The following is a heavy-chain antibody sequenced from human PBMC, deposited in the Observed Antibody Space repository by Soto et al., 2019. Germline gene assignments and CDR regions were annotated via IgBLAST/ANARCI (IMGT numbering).Heavy chain of an antibody. V-gene: IGHV3-53*01. D-gene: IGHD3-22*01. CDR1: GFTVSSNY. Sequence: VGSLRLSCAASGFTVSSNYMSWVRQAPGKGLEWVSVIYSGGSTYYADSVKGRFTISRDNSKNTLYLQMNSLRAEDTAVYYCARLDSSGYYFDYWGQGTLVTVSS. CDR3: ARLDSSGYYFDY. CDR2: IYSGGST. J-gene: IGHJ4*02.